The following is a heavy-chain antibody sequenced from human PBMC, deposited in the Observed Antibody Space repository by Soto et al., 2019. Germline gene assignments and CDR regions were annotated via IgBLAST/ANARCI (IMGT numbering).Heavy chain of an antibody. V-gene: IGHV3-23*01. CDR2: NSGSGGST. CDR3: AKEGRSYYYDTSGYYRE. Sequence: GGSLRLSCAASGFTFSSYAMSWVRQAPGKGLEWVSGNSGSGGSTYYADSVKGRFTISRDNSKNTLYLQMNSLRAEDTAVYYCAKEGRSYYYDTSGYYREWGQGTPVTVSS. CDR1: GFTFSSYA. J-gene: IGHJ4*02. D-gene: IGHD3-22*01.